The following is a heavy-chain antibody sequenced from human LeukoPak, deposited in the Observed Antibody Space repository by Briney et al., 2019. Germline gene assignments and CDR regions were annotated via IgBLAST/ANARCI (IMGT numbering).Heavy chain of an antibody. CDR2: ISSSSSSI. V-gene: IGHV3-48*02. D-gene: IGHD6-19*01. Sequence: GGSLRLSCAASGFTFISYSMNWVRKAPGKGLEWVSYISSSSSSIKYADSVEGRFTISRDNAKNSLYLQMNSLRDEDTAVYYCARDRYSSGWFGAFDVWGQGTMVTVSS. CDR1: GFTFISYS. J-gene: IGHJ3*01. CDR3: ARDRYSSGWFGAFDV.